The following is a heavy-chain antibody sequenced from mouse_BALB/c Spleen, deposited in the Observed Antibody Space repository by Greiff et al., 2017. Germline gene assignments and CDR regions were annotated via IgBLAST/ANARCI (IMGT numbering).Heavy chain of an antibody. CDR2: IRLKSNNYAT. CDR1: GFTFSNYW. Sequence: EVMLVESGGGLVQPGGSMKLSCVASGFTFSNYWMNWVRQSPEKGLEWVAEIRLKSNNYATHYAESVKGRFTISRDDSKSSVYLQMNNLRAEDTGIYYCTRLANFYAMDYWGQGTSVTVSS. J-gene: IGHJ4*01. CDR3: TRLANFYAMDY. V-gene: IGHV6-6*02. D-gene: IGHD4-1*01.